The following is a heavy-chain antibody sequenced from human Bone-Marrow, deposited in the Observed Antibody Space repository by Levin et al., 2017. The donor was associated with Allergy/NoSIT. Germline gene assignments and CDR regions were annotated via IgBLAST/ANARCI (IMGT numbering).Heavy chain of an antibody. D-gene: IGHD3-9*01. V-gene: IGHV3-33*01. J-gene: IGHJ3*02. CDR2: IWYDGSYK. CDR3: ARDDAYYDVLTGSHPTI. Sequence: GGSLRLSCAASGFTFSSYGMHWVRQAPGKGLEWVSVIWYDGSYKYYGDSVKGRFTISRDNSKNTLYLQMNSLRAEDTAVYYCARDDAYYDVLTGSHPTIWGQGTMVTVSS. CDR1: GFTFSSYG.